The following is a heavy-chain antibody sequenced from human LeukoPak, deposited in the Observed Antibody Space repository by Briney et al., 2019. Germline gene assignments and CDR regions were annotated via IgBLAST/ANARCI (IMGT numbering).Heavy chain of an antibody. V-gene: IGHV1-69*13. CDR3: ARKPALVVPAASSDWFDP. J-gene: IGHJ5*02. D-gene: IGHD2-2*01. CDR2: IIPIFGTA. CDR1: GGTFSSYA. Sequence: ASVKVSCKASGGTFSSYAISWVRQAPGQGLELMGGIIPIFGTANYAQKFQGRVTITADESTSTAYMELSSLRSEDTAVYYCARKPALVVPAASSDWFDPWGQGTLVTVSS.